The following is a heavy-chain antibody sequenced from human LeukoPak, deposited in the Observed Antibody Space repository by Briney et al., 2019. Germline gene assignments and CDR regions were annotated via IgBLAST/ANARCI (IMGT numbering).Heavy chain of an antibody. CDR1: GFTFSHYW. CDR2: INSDGSST. CDR3: ARPYDYSGGWYGH. V-gene: IGHV3-74*01. Sequence: GGSLRLSCAASGFTFSHYWMHWVRQAPGKGLVWVSRINSDGSSTSYADSVKGRFTISRDNAKNTLYLQMNSLRAEDTAVYYCARPYDYSGGWYGHWGQGTLVTVSS. J-gene: IGHJ4*02. D-gene: IGHD6-19*01.